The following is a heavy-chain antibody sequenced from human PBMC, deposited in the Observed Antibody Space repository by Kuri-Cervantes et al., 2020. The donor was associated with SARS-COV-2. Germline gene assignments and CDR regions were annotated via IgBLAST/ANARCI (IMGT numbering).Heavy chain of an antibody. CDR3: TTLIDY. Sequence: GESLKISCAVSGFTFTSHAMHWVRQASGKGLEWVGRVRGKANNYATAYAASLKGRFIISRDDSKNMAYLQMNSLKTEDTAVYYCTTLIDYWGQGALVTVSS. J-gene: IGHJ4*02. V-gene: IGHV3-73*01. CDR2: VRGKANNYAT. CDR1: GFTFTSHA.